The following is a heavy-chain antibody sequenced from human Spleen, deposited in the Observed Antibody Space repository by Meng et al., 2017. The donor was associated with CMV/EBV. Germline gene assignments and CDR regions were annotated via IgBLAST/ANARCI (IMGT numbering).Heavy chain of an antibody. CDR1: GFSFSDYY. V-gene: IGHV3-11*04. CDR3: ARDASYDFWSGYYGMDV. Sequence: GGSLRLSCAASGFSFSDYYMSWIRQAPGKGLEWISYISSSGTTTFYADSVKGRFTISRDNANKSLYLQMNSLRAEDTAVYFCARDASYDFWSGYYGMDVWGPGTTVTVSS. CDR2: ISSSGTTT. J-gene: IGHJ6*02. D-gene: IGHD3-3*01.